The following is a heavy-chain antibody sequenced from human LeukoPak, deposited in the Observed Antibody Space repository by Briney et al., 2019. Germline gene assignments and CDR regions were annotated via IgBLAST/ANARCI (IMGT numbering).Heavy chain of an antibody. Sequence: GGSLRLFCAASGFSFSSHWMTWVRQAPGKGLEWVANIKQDGSEKYYVDSVKGRFTISRDNAKNSLYLQMNSLRAEDTAVYYCARDGTWADDYWGQGTPVTVSS. CDR1: GFSFSSHW. J-gene: IGHJ4*02. D-gene: IGHD6-13*01. CDR2: IKQDGSEK. V-gene: IGHV3-7*01. CDR3: ARDGTWADDY.